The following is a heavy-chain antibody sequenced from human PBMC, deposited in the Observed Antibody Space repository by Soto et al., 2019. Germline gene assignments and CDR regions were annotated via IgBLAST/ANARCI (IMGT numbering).Heavy chain of an antibody. CDR3: AKDPRIAAAAPPEDYFDY. Sequence: PGGSLRLSCAASGFTFSSYGMHWVRQAPGKGLEWVAVISYDGSNKYYADSVKGRFTISRDNSKNTLYLQMNSLRAEDTAVYYCAKDPRIAAAAPPEDYFDYWGQGT. D-gene: IGHD6-13*01. CDR2: ISYDGSNK. V-gene: IGHV3-30*18. CDR1: GFTFSSYG. J-gene: IGHJ4*02.